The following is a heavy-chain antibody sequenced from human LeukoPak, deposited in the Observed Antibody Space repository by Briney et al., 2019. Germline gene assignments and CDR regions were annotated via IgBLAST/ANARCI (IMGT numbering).Heavy chain of an antibody. D-gene: IGHD3-22*01. V-gene: IGHV5-51*01. CDR1: GYSFTSYW. Sequence: GESLKISCKGSGYSFTSYWIGWVRQIPGKGLEWMGIIYPGDSDTRYSPSFQGQVTISADKSISTAYLQWSSLKASDTAMYYCARRRYYDSSGYYYASSHLTYYYFDYWGQGTLVTVSS. CDR2: IYPGDSDT. CDR3: ARRRYYDSSGYYYASSHLTYYYFDY. J-gene: IGHJ4*02.